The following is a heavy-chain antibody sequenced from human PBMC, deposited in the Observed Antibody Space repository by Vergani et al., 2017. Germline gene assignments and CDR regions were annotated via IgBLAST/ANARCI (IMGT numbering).Heavy chain of an antibody. CDR2: IYYSGST. J-gene: IGHJ4*02. CDR1: GGSISSSSYY. Sequence: QLPLQESGPGLVKPSETLSLTCTVSGGSISSSSYYWGWIRQPPGKGLEWIGSIYYSGSTYYNPSLKSRVTISVDTSKNQFSLTLSSVTAADTAVYYCARAAHRFGEFLPYYFDYWGQGTLVTVSS. CDR3: ARAAHRFGEFLPYYFDY. D-gene: IGHD3-10*01. V-gene: IGHV4-39*07.